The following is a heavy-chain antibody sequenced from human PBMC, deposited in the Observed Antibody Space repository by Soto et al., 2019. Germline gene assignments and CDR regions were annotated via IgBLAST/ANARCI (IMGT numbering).Heavy chain of an antibody. Sequence: QVPLVESGGGVVQPGRSLRLSCAASGFTFSSYGMHGVRQAPGKGLEWVAVIWYDGSNKYYADSVKGRFTISRDNSKNTLYLQMNSLRAEDTAVYSCARDLFMVTTAGDAFDIWGQGTMVTVSS. CDR1: GFTFSSYG. D-gene: IGHD2-21*02. J-gene: IGHJ3*02. V-gene: IGHV3-33*01. CDR2: IWYDGSNK. CDR3: ARDLFMVTTAGDAFDI.